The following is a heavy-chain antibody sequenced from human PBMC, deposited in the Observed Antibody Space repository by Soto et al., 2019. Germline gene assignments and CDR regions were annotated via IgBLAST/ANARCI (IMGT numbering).Heavy chain of an antibody. Sequence: ASVKVSCKASGGTFSSYAISWVRQAPGQGLEWMGGIIPIFGTANYAQKFQGRVTITADESTSTAYMELSSLRSEDTAVCYCLLSLCSSTSCYPEIWGQGTLVTVSS. CDR1: GGTFSSYA. V-gene: IGHV1-69*13. J-gene: IGHJ4*02. D-gene: IGHD2-2*01. CDR2: IIPIFGTA. CDR3: LLSLCSSTSCYPEI.